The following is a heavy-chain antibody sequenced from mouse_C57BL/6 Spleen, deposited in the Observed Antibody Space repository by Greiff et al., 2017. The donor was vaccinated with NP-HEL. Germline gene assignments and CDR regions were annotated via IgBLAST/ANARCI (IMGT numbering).Heavy chain of an antibody. J-gene: IGHJ4*01. V-gene: IGHV1-53*01. Sequence: QVQLQQSGTELVKPGASVKLSCKASGYTFTSYWMHWVKQRPGQGLEWIGNINPSNGGTNYNEKFKSKATLTVDKSSSTAYMQLSSLTSEDSAVYYCARRGYYYGSSYDAMDYWGQGTSVTVSS. CDR2: INPSNGGT. D-gene: IGHD1-1*01. CDR1: GYTFTSYW. CDR3: ARRGYYYGSSYDAMDY.